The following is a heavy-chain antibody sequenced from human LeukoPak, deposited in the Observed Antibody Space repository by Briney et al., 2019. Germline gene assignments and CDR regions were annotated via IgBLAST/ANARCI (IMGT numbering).Heavy chain of an antibody. CDR3: ATDPAGIGSESY. V-gene: IGHV3-7*01. J-gene: IGHJ4*02. CDR2: IKKDGSQK. CDR1: GFTFRNYV. D-gene: IGHD1-14*01. Sequence: PGGSLGLSCAASGFTFRNYVIHWVRQAPGKGLEWVANIKKDGSQKYYVDSVKGRFTISRDNAKNSQFLQMNSLRVEDTAMYYCATDPAGIGSESYWGQGTQVTVSS.